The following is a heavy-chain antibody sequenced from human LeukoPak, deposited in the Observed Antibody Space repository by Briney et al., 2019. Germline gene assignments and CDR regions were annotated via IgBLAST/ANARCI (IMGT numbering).Heavy chain of an antibody. V-gene: IGHV4-39*01. CDR3: ARASYPFDP. Sequence: SETLSLTCTVPGGSISSSSYYWGWIRQPPGKGLEWIGSIYYSGSTYYNPSLKSRVTISVDTSKNQFSLKLSSVTAADTAVYYCARASYPFDPWGQGTLVTVSS. CDR2: IYYSGST. D-gene: IGHD5-18*01. CDR1: GGSISSSSYY. J-gene: IGHJ5*02.